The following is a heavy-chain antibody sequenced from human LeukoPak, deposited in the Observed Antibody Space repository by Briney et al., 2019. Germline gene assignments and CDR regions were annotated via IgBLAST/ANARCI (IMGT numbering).Heavy chain of an antibody. J-gene: IGHJ5*02. CDR3: ARQRGNYAGGFDP. V-gene: IGHV5-51*01. D-gene: IGHD1-26*01. CDR2: IYPDDSVT. Sequence: GESLKISCKGSGYSFTNYWIGWVRQMPGKGLEWMGIIYPDDSVTRYSPSFQGQVTISADKSISTAYLQWSSLKASDTAMYYCARQRGNYAGGFDPWGQGTLVTVSS. CDR1: GYSFTNYW.